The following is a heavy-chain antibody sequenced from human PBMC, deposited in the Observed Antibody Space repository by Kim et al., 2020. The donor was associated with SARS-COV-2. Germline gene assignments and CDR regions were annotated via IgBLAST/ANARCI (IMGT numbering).Heavy chain of an antibody. J-gene: IGHJ3*01. Sequence: YAASVKDRFTISRDDSKSIAYLQMNSLKTEDTAVYYCTRALSLGDDAFDVWGQGTMVTVSS. V-gene: IGHV3-49*02. D-gene: IGHD3-16*01. CDR3: TRALSLGDDAFDV.